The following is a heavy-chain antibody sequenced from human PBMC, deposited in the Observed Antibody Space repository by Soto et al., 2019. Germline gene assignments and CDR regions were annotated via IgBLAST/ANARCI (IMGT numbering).Heavy chain of an antibody. D-gene: IGHD3-10*01. J-gene: IGHJ4*02. CDR1: GGSISSYY. CDR3: ARGSAGSYTLLFDY. V-gene: IGHV4-59*01. Sequence: SETLSLTCTVSGGSISSYYWSWIRQPPGKGLEWIGYIYYSGSTNYNPSLKSRVTISVDTSKNQFSLKLSSVTAADTAVYYCARGSAGSYTLLFDYSGKGTMVTVSS. CDR2: IYYSGST.